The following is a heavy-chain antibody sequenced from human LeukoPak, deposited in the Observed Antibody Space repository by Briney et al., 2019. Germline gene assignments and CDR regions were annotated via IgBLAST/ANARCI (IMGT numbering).Heavy chain of an antibody. Sequence: GSLRLSCVASGFTFSSYWMHWVRQDPRKGPVWVSRINNDGSGTTYADSVKGRFTISRDDAKNTLYLQMNSLRAEDTAVYYCVRGGESTWSWGQGTLVTVSS. D-gene: IGHD2-15*01. CDR3: VRGGESTWS. V-gene: IGHV3-74*01. CDR2: INNDGSGT. J-gene: IGHJ5*02. CDR1: GFTFSSYW.